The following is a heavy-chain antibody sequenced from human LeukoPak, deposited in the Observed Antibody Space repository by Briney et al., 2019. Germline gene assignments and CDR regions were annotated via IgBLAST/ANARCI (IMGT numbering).Heavy chain of an antibody. CDR3: ARRGGAVDY. J-gene: IGHJ4*02. D-gene: IGHD3-16*01. CDR2: INHSGGST. CDR1: GYTFTSYY. Sequence: ASVKVSCKASGYTFTSYYMHWVRQATGQGLEWMGIINHSGGSTSYAQKFQGRVTMTRDTSTSTVYMVLSSLRSEDTAIYYRARRGGAVDYWGQGTLLTVSS. V-gene: IGHV1-46*01.